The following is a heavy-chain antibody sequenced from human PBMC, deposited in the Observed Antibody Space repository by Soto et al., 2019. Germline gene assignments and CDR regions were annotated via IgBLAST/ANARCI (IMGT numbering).Heavy chain of an antibody. D-gene: IGHD6-13*01. CDR1: GFDFNTYG. CDR3: AKDSSITAAGSGGWFDP. Sequence: QVQLVQSGGGVVQPGRSLSLSCAASGFDFNTYGLHWVRQAPGKGLEWVAGISFDGGNQYYADSVKGRFTISRDKSNNTLCLQMNSLGAEDTATYYCAKDSSITAAGSGGWFDPWGQGTLVIVSS. CDR2: ISFDGGNQ. J-gene: IGHJ5*02. V-gene: IGHV3-30*18.